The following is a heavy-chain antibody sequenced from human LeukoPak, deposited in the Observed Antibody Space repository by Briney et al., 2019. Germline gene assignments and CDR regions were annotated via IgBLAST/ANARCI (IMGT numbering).Heavy chain of an antibody. Sequence: GRSLRLSCAASGFTFSSGDMNWVRQAPGKGLEWVSGISGNGGSTYYADSVKGRFTISRDNSKNTLSLQMNSLRAEDTAVYYCAKVNWCSASCADAWGQGTLVTVSS. J-gene: IGHJ4*02. CDR2: ISGNGGST. CDR1: GFTFSSGD. D-gene: IGHD2-2*01. CDR3: AKVNWCSASCADA. V-gene: IGHV3-23*01.